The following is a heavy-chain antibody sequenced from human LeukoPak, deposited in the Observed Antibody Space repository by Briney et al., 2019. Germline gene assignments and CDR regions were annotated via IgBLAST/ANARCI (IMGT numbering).Heavy chain of an antibody. D-gene: IGHD4-17*01. J-gene: IGHJ4*02. Sequence: GGSLRLSCSASGFTFSSFSMKWFRRAPGKGLEGISYIISSSSSTYYADSVKGRLNISRDNAKNSLYLQMNSLRAEDTAVYYCARVIGSYGDSAYWGQGTLVTVSS. CDR3: ARVIGSYGDSAY. CDR2: IISSSSST. V-gene: IGHV3-48*04. CDR1: GFTFSSFS.